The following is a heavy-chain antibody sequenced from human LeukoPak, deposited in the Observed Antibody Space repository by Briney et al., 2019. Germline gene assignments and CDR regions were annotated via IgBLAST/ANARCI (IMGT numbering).Heavy chain of an antibody. CDR1: GYTLTSFA. CDR3: ARDFCGGDCLGDY. V-gene: IGHV1-18*01. D-gene: IGHD2-21*02. J-gene: IGHJ4*02. CDR2: ISAYNGNT. Sequence: ASVTVSCKASGYTLTSFAMHWVRQAPGHRLEWMGWISAYNGNTNYAQKLQGRVTMTTDTSTSTAYMELRSLRSDDTAVYYCARDFCGGDCLGDYWGQGTLVTVSS.